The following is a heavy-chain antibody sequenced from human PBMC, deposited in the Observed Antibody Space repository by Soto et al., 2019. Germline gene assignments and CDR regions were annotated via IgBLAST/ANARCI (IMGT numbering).Heavy chain of an antibody. CDR3: ARAVTPYFGTWFDP. CDR1: GGSITSGNTYS. V-gene: IGHV4-30-2*01. Sequence: QLQLQESGSGLVKPSQTLSLTCAVSGGSITSGNTYSWSWIRQPPGKGLEWIGSISHTGSTSYNPSLKRRVSMSVDKSKNQFSLKLSSVTAADMAVYYCARAVTPYFGTWFDPWGQGTLVTVSS. CDR2: ISHTGST. J-gene: IGHJ5*02. D-gene: IGHD3-10*01.